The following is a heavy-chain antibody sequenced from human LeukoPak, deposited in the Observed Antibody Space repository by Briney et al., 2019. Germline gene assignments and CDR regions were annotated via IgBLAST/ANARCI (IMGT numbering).Heavy chain of an antibody. D-gene: IGHD5-24*01. V-gene: IGHV3-30*18. CDR1: GFSFRSYG. CDR3: AKSNGMAGYFDY. J-gene: IGHJ4*02. CDR2: ISSDEINE. Sequence: GGSLRLSCAASGFSFRSYGMHWVRQAPGKGLEWVAVISSDEINEYYADSVKGRFTISRDNSKNTLYLQMNSLRAEDTAVYYCAKSNGMAGYFDYWGQGTLVTVSS.